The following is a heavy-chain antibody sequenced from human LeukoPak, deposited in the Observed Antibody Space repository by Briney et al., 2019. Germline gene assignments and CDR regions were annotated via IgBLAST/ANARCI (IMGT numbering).Heavy chain of an antibody. J-gene: IGHJ6*03. V-gene: IGHV3-48*01. CDR1: AFTFSSYG. CDR2: ISSSSSTI. D-gene: IGHD3-10*01. Sequence: GGSLRLSCAASAFTFSSYGMHWVRQAPGKGLEWVSYISSSSSTIYYADSVKGRFTISRDNAKNSLYLQMNSLRAEDTAVYYCARDHRGSGSRYYYYYMDVWGKGTTVTISS. CDR3: ARDHRGSGSRYYYYYMDV.